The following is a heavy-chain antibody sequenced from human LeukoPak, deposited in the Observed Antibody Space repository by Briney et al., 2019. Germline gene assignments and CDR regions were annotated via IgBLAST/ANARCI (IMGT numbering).Heavy chain of an antibody. CDR3: ASQLPAAQWFDP. CDR2: IIPIFGTA. D-gene: IGHD2-2*01. J-gene: IGHJ5*02. V-gene: IGHV1-69*05. Sequence: SVKVSCKASGGTFSSYAISWVRQAPRQGLEWIGRIIPIFGTANYAQKFQGRVTITTDESTSTAYMELSSLRSEDTAVYYCASQLPAAQWFDPWGQGTLVTVSS. CDR1: GGTFSSYA.